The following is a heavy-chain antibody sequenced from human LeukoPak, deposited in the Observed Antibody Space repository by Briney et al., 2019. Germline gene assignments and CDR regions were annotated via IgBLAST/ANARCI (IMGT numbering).Heavy chain of an antibody. CDR1: GYMLNTYW. D-gene: IGHD3-10*01. J-gene: IGHJ4*02. CDR2: IYPGDSNT. CDR3: ARQGYYGSGSYLADY. V-gene: IGHV5-51*01. Sequence: GESLKISCKVSGYMLNTYWIGSVRQMPGKGLEWLGVIYPGDSNTRYSPSFQGQVTFSVDKSISTVYLQWSSLKASDTAIFYCARQGYYGSGSYLADYWGQGTLVTVSS.